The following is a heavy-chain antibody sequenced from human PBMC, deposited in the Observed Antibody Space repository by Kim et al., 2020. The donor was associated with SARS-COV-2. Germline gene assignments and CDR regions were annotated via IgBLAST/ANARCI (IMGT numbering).Heavy chain of an antibody. CDR1: GFTFDDYA. V-gene: IGHV3-9*01. CDR3: AKDMDSGWAGWLDTFDI. J-gene: IGHJ3*02. D-gene: IGHD6-19*01. CDR2: ICWNSGRI. Sequence: GVSLRLSCAASGFTFDDYAMHWVRQAPGKGLEWVSGICWNSGRIGYADSVKGRFTISRDNAKNSLYLQMNSLRAEDTALYYCAKDMDSGWAGWLDTFDIWGQGTMVTVSS.